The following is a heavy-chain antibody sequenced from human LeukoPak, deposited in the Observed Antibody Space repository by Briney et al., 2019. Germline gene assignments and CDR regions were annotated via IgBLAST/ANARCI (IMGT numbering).Heavy chain of an antibody. CDR2: IYYSGST. V-gene: IGHV4-39*07. Sequence: SETLSLTCTVSGGSISSSSYYWGWIRQPPGKGLEWIGSIYYSGSTYYNPSLKSRVTISVDTSKNQFSLKLSSVTAADTAVYYCASGHPGLWFGELLSPDFDYWGQGTLVTVSS. J-gene: IGHJ4*02. CDR3: ASGHPGLWFGELLSPDFDY. CDR1: GGSISSSSYY. D-gene: IGHD3-10*01.